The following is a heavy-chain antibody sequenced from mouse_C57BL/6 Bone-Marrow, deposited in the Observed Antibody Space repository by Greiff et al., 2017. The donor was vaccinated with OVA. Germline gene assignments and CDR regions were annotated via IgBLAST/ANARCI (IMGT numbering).Heavy chain of an antibody. CDR1: GYTFTSYW. V-gene: IGHV1-69*01. CDR2: IDPSDSYT. CDR3: ARGNY. Sequence: QVQLKQPGAELVMPGASVKLSCKASGYTFTSYWMHWVKQRPGQGLEWIGEIDPSDSYTNYNQKFKGKSTWTVDKSSSTAYMQLSSLTSEDSAVYYCARGNYWGQGTTLTVSS. J-gene: IGHJ2*01.